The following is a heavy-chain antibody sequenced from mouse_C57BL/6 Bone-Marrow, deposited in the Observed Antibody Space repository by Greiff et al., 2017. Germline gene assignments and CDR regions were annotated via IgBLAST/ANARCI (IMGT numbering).Heavy chain of an antibody. CDR3: TRWLLPYYFDY. V-gene: IGHV1-15*01. D-gene: IGHD2-3*01. CDR1: GYTFTDYE. J-gene: IGHJ2*01. Sequence: QVQLQQSGAELVRPGASVTLSCKASGYTFTDYEMHWVKQTPVHGLEWIGAIDPETGGTAYNQKFKGKAILTADKSSSTAYMELRRLSSEDSAVYYCTRWLLPYYFDYWGQGTTLTVSA. CDR2: IDPETGGT.